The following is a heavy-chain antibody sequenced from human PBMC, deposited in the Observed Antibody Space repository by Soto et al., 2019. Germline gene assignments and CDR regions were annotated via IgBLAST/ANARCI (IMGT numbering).Heavy chain of an antibody. CDR2: IWYDGSNK. Sequence: QVQLVESGGGVVQPGRSLRLSCAASGFTFSSYGMHWVRQAPGKGLEWVAVIWYDGSNKYYADSVKGRFTISRDNSKNTLYLQMNSLRAEDTVVYYCARGGYSSGWTEENDYWGQGTLVTVSS. V-gene: IGHV3-33*01. J-gene: IGHJ4*02. CDR3: ARGGYSSGWTEENDY. CDR1: GFTFSSYG. D-gene: IGHD6-19*01.